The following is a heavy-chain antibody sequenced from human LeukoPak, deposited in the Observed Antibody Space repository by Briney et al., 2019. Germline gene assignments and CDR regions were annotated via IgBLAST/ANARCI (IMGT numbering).Heavy chain of an antibody. D-gene: IGHD6-13*01. V-gene: IGHV3-30-3*01. CDR1: GFTFSSYE. J-gene: IGHJ4*02. CDR2: ISYDGSNK. Sequence: GGSLRLSCAASGFTFSSYEMNWVRQAPGKGLEWVAVISYDGSNKYYADSVKGRFTISRDNSKNTLYLQMNSLRAEDTAVYYCARDSIAAAGDSDFDYWGQGTLVTVPS. CDR3: ARDSIAAAGDSDFDY.